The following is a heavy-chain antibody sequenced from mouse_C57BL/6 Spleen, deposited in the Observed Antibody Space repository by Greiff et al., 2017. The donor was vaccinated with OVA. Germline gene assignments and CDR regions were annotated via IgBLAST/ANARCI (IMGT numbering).Heavy chain of an antibody. J-gene: IGHJ3*01. Sequence: EVMLVESGEGLVKPGGSLKLSCAASGFTFSSYAMSWVRQTPEKRLEWVAYISSGGDYIYYADTVKGRFTISRDNARNTLYLQMSSLKSEDTAMYYGKRGGGNYYTSWCADWGQGTLVTVSA. CDR3: KRGGGNYYTSWCAD. CDR2: ISSGGDYI. D-gene: IGHD2-1*01. CDR1: GFTFSSYA. V-gene: IGHV5-9-1*02.